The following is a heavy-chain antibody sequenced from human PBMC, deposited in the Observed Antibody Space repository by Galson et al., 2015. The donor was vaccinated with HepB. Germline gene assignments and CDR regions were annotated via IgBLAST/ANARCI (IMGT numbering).Heavy chain of an antibody. D-gene: IGHD5-18*01. CDR2: SSSSSSTI. J-gene: IGHJ4*02. V-gene: IGHV3-48*04. Sequence: SLRLSCAASGFTFSSYNINWVRQAPGKGLEWVSFSSSSSSTIFYADSVKGRFTISRDNTKNSLYLQMNSLRVEDTAVYYCARESPRDSYGQTPFDYWGQGTLVTVSS. CDR3: ARESPRDSYGQTPFDY. CDR1: GFTFSSYN.